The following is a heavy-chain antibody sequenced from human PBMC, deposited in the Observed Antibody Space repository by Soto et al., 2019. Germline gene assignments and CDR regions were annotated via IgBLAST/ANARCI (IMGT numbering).Heavy chain of an antibody. CDR3: TRRYCSGGSCYDSAFDI. V-gene: IGHV3-49*03. Sequence: GGSLRLSCTASGFTFGDYAMSWFRQAPGKGLEWVGFIRSKAYGGTTEYAASGKGRFTISRDDSKSIAYLQMNSLKTEDTAVYYCTRRYCSGGSCYDSAFDIWGQGTMVTVSS. CDR2: IRSKAYGGTT. D-gene: IGHD2-15*01. J-gene: IGHJ3*02. CDR1: GFTFGDYA.